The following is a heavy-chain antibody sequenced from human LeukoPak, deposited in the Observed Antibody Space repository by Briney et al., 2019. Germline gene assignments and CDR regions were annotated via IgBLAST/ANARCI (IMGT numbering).Heavy chain of an antibody. V-gene: IGHV3-21*01. J-gene: IGHJ6*02. CDR2: ISSSSSYI. Sequence: GGSLRLSCAASGFTFSSYSMNWVRQAPGKGLEWVSSISSSSSYIYYADSVKGRFTISRDNAKNSLYLQMNSLRAEDTAVYYCARGGGGAARLYYYYGMDVWGQGTTVTVSS. CDR1: GFTFSSYS. D-gene: IGHD6-6*01. CDR3: ARGGGGAARLYYYYGMDV.